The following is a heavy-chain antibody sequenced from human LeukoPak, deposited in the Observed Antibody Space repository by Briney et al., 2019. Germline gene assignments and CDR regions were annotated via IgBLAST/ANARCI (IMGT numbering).Heavy chain of an antibody. Sequence: GGSLRLSCAASGFTFNTYAMSWVRQAPWERLQWVSGISDSGGNTYYAGSVRGRFTISRDNSKNTLYLQMNSLRAEDTAVYYCARHRSSWLIDYWGQGTLVTVSS. D-gene: IGHD6-6*01. CDR2: ISDSGGNT. V-gene: IGHV3-23*01. CDR1: GFTFNTYA. CDR3: ARHRSSWLIDY. J-gene: IGHJ4*02.